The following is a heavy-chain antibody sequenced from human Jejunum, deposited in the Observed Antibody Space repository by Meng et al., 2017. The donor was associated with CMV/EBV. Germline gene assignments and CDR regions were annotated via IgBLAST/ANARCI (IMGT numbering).Heavy chain of an antibody. CDR2: INPLNGGT. V-gene: IGHV1-2*06. D-gene: IGHD4-11*01. Sequence: SCKPSGYTFTDYFIHWVRQAPGQGLEWLGRINPLNGGTKYTQKFQGRVTMTRDTSINTANMEFNGLTFDDTAVYYCAAGLSTVMYDNWGQGTLVTVSS. J-gene: IGHJ4*02. CDR3: AAGLSTVMYDN. CDR1: GYTFTDYF.